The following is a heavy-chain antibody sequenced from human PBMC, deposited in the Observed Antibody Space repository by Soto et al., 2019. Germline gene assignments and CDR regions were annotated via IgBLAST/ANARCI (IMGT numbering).Heavy chain of an antibody. J-gene: IGHJ4*02. CDR1: GFTFSNAW. D-gene: IGHD3-3*01. CDR3: TTFRDTLDNLWSGYPDY. CDR2: IKSKTDGGTT. V-gene: IGHV3-15*07. Sequence: GGSLRLSCAASGFTFSNAWMNWVRQAPGKGLEWVGRIKSKTDGGTTDYAAPVKGRFTISRDDSKNTLYLQMNSLKTEDTAVYYFTTFRDTLDNLWSGYPDYWGQGTLVTVSS.